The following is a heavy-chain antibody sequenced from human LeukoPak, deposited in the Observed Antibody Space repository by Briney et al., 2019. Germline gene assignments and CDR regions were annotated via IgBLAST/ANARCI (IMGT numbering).Heavy chain of an antibody. CDR3: SRGVYYGSGSSLADY. Sequence: ASVKVSCKASGYTFSNHGINWFRQAPGQELKWMGWISPYTGNKNYAHNIQDRVTMTTDTSTTTAYMELRSLRSDDTAVYYCSRGVYYGSGSSLADYWGQGTLVIVSS. CDR2: ISPYTGNK. CDR1: GYTFSNHG. V-gene: IGHV1-18*04. D-gene: IGHD3-10*01. J-gene: IGHJ4*02.